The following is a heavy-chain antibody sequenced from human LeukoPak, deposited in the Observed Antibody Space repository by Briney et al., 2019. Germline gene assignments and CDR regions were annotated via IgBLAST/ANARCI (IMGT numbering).Heavy chain of an antibody. CDR2: INPNSGGT. J-gene: IGHJ4*02. V-gene: IGHV1-2*02. CDR3: ARIPERVSNSDY. CDR1: GYTFTGYY. Sequence: ASVKVSCKASGYTFTGYYMHWVRQGPGQGLEWMGWINPNSGGTNYAQKFQGRVTMTRDTSISTAYMELSRLRSDDTAVYYCARIPERVSNSDYWGQGTLVTVSS. D-gene: IGHD2-2*02.